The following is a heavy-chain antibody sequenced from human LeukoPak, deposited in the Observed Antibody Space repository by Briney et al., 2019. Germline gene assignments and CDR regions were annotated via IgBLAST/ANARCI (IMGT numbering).Heavy chain of an antibody. CDR3: ARTTEGGYTYGYFYYYYMDV. J-gene: IGHJ6*03. D-gene: IGHD5-18*01. V-gene: IGHV4-59*01. CDR2: IYYSGST. CDR1: GGSISSYY. Sequence: SETLSLTCTVSGGSISSYYWSWIRQPPGKGLEWIGYIYYSGSTNYNPSLKSRVTISVDTSKNQFSPKLTSVTAADTAVYYCARTTEGGYTYGYFYYYYMDVWGKGTTVTISS.